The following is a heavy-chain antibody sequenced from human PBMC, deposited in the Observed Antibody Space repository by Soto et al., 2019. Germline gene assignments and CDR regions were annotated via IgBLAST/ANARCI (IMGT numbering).Heavy chain of an antibody. CDR2: INAGNGNT. D-gene: IGHD1-26*01. V-gene: IGHV1-3*01. CDR3: ARDLDSQLGRGFSYYGMDV. Sequence: QVQLVQSGAEVKKPGASVKVSCKASGYTFTSYAMHWVRQAPGQRLEWMGWINAGNGNTKYSQKFQGRVTITRDTSASTAYMELSSLRSEDTAVYYCARDLDSQLGRGFSYYGMDVWGQGTTVTVSS. CDR1: GYTFTSYA. J-gene: IGHJ6*02.